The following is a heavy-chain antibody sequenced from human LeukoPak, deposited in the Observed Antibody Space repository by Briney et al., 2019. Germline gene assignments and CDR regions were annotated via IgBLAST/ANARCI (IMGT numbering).Heavy chain of an antibody. Sequence: GGSLSLSCAASGFTFSSYWMSWVRQAPGKGLEWVANIKQDGSGKYYVDSVKGRFTISRDNAKNSLYLQMNSLRAEDTAVYYCARGTRLSSSSWYYGMDVWGQGTTVTVSS. CDR1: GFTFSSYW. V-gene: IGHV3-7*01. CDR3: ARGTRLSSSSWYYGMDV. J-gene: IGHJ6*02. D-gene: IGHD6-13*01. CDR2: IKQDGSGK.